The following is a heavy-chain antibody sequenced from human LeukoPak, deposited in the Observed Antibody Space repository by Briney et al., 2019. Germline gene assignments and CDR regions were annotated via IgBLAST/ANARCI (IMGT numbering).Heavy chain of an antibody. D-gene: IGHD6-13*01. CDR2: IYYSGST. CDR1: GGSFSGYY. Sequence: SETLSLTCAVYGGSFSGYYWSWIRQPPGKGLEWIGSIYYSGSTYYNPSLKSRVTISVDTSKNQFSLKLSSVTAADTAVYYCARLSAGIAAAGTFDPWGQGTLVTVSS. CDR3: ARLSAGIAAAGTFDP. J-gene: IGHJ5*02. V-gene: IGHV4-34*01.